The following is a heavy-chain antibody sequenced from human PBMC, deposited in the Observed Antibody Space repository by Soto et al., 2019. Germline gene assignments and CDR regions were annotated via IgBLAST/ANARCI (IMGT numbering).Heavy chain of an antibody. V-gene: IGHV2-70*11. J-gene: IGHJ4*02. Sequence: SGPTLVNPTQTLTLTCTFSGFSLSTSGMCVSWIRQPPGKALEWLARIDWDDDKYYSTSLKTRLSISKYTSKNQVVLTMTNMDPVDTATYYWARNRGSSSGGLDYWGQGTLVTAPQ. D-gene: IGHD6-13*01. CDR2: IDWDDDK. CDR1: GFSLSTSGMC. CDR3: ARNRGSSSGGLDY.